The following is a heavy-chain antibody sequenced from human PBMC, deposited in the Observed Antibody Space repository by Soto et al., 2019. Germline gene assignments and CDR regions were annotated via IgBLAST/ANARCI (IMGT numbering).Heavy chain of an antibody. CDR1: GGCMSIGGYS. Sequence: PSDTLSLTCAVSGGCMSIGGYSWSWIRQPPGKGLEWIGYIYHSGSTYYSPSLKSRVTISVDRSKNQFSLKLSSVTAADTAVYYCARLSTTVTTSNYYGMDVWGQGTTVTVSS. D-gene: IGHD4-17*01. CDR2: IYHSGST. J-gene: IGHJ6*02. CDR3: ARLSTTVTTSNYYGMDV. V-gene: IGHV4-30-2*01.